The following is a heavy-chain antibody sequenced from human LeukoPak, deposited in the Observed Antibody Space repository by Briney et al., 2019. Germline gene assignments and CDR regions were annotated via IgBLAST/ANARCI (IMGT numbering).Heavy chain of an antibody. CDR1: GGTFSSYA. J-gene: IGHJ3*02. CDR2: IIPIFGTA. D-gene: IGHD5-24*01. Sequence: SVKVSCKASGGTFSSYATSWVRQAPGQGLEWVGRIIPIFGTANYAQKFQGRVTITADKSTSTAYMELSSLRSEDTAVYYCARAVEMATIRVAFDIWGQGTMVTVSS. CDR3: ARAVEMATIRVAFDI. V-gene: IGHV1-69*06.